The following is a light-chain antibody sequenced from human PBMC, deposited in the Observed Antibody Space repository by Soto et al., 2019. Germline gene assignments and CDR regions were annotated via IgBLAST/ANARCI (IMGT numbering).Light chain of an antibody. CDR2: TAS. Sequence: DIQMTQSPSTLSASVGDRVTITCRASQSISTYLNWYQQKPGKAPNLLIYTASSLQTGVPSRFSGSGSGTDCTLTISSLQPEDFATYFCQQSYSRPRTFGQGTKVDIK. V-gene: IGKV1-39*01. CDR3: QQSYSRPRT. CDR1: QSISTY. J-gene: IGKJ1*01.